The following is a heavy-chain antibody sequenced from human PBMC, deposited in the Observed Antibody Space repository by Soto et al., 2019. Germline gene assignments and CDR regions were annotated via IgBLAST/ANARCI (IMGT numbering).Heavy chain of an antibody. CDR2: ISAYNGNT. J-gene: IGHJ4*02. D-gene: IGHD3-22*01. CDR1: GYTFTSYG. Sequence: ASVKVSCKASGYTFTSYGISWVRQAPGQGLEWMGWISAYNGNTNYAQKLQGRVTTTTDTSTSTAYMELRSLRSDDTAVYYCARGPLQDYYDSSGYYLYYFDYCGQGTLVTVSS. CDR3: ARGPLQDYYDSSGYYLYYFDY. V-gene: IGHV1-18*01.